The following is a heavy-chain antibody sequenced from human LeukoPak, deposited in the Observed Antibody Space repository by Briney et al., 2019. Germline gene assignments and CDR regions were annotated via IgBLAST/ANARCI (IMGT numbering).Heavy chain of an antibody. V-gene: IGHV3-23*01. J-gene: IGHJ4*02. D-gene: IGHD3-10*01. CDR2: ISGSGGST. Sequence: GGSLRLSCAASGFTFSSYAMSWVRKAPGKGLEWVSAISGSGGSTYYADSVKGRFTISRDNSKNTLYLQMNSLRAEDTAVFYCAKEPRVIRQKMVRGVMRCYWGQGILVTVSS. CDR3: AKEPRVIRQKMVRGVMRCY. CDR1: GFTFSSYA.